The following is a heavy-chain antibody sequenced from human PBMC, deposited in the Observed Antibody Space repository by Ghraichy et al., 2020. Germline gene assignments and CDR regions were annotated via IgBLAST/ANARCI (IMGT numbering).Heavy chain of an antibody. V-gene: IGHV3-21*01. D-gene: IGHD6-13*01. CDR3: ARGAIAAAGMFDP. CDR1: GFTFSSYS. Sequence: LSLTCAASGFTFSSYSMNWVRQAPGKGLEWVSSISSSSSYIYYADSVKGRFTISRDNAKNSLYLQMNSLRAEDTAVYYCARGAIAAAGMFDPWGQGTLVTVSS. J-gene: IGHJ5*02. CDR2: ISSSSSYI.